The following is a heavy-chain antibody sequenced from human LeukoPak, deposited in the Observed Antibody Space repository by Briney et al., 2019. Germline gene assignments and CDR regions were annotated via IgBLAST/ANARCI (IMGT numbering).Heavy chain of an antibody. V-gene: IGHV3-9*03. D-gene: IGHD2-2*01. J-gene: IGHJ6*03. Sequence: GRSLRLSCAASGFTFDDYAMHWVRQAPGKGLEWVSGISWNSGSIGYADSVKGRFTISRDNAKNSLYLQMKSLRVEAMDLYYCAKGSGVGHHLLFGHYLAVWRKPTTATDSS. CDR3: AKGSGVGHHLLFGHYLAV. CDR1: GFTFDDYA. CDR2: ISWNSGSI.